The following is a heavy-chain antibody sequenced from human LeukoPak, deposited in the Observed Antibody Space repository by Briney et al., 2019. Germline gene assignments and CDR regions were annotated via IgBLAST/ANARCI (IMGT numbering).Heavy chain of an antibody. CDR1: GFTFSSYA. V-gene: IGHV3-21*01. J-gene: IGHJ3*02. D-gene: IGHD2-21*01. CDR2: ISSSSSYI. Sequence: GGSLRLSCAASGFTFSSYAMNWVRQAPGKGLEWVSPISSSSSYIYYADSVKGRFTISRDNAKNSLYLQMNSLRAEDTAVYYCARDRGENDAFDIWGQGTMVTVSS. CDR3: ARDRGENDAFDI.